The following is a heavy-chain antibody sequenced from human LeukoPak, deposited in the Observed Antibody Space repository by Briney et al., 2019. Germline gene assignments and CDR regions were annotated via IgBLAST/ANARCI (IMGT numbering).Heavy chain of an antibody. CDR3: ARGFSIDN. J-gene: IGHJ4*02. V-gene: IGHV3-7*03. Sequence: SGGSLRLSCAASGFTFSNYWMSRVRQAPGKGLEWVANMKQDGSEKYYVDSVKGRFTISRDNAKNSLYLQINSLRAEDTAVYYCARGFSIDNWGQGALVTVSS. D-gene: IGHD3-3*02. CDR2: MKQDGSEK. CDR1: GFTFSNYW.